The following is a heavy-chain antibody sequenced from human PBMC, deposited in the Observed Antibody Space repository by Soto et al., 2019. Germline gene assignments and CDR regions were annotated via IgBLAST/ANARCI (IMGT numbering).Heavy chain of an antibody. CDR2: IYYSGST. J-gene: IGHJ6*03. CDR1: GGSISSSSYY. D-gene: IGHD2-2*01. Sequence: QLQLQESGPVLVKPSETLSLTCTVSGGSISSSSYYWGWIRQPPGKGLEWIWSIYYSGSTYYNPSLKSRVPISVDTSKNQLSLKLSSVTSAATAVYYCAKKGCSSPSCDPDYYYYMDVWGNGTTVTVSS. CDR3: AKKGCSSPSCDPDYYYYMDV. V-gene: IGHV4-39*01.